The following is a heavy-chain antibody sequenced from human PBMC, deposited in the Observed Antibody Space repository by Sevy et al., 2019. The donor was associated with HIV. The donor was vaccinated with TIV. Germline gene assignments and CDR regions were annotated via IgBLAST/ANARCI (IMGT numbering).Heavy chain of an antibody. CDR1: GYTFTTYD. CDR3: ARGGNGDFWSYEYYYYGMDV. D-gene: IGHD3-3*01. V-gene: IGHV1-8*01. Sequence: ASVKVSCAACGYTFTTYDINWVRQAPGQGLEWMGWMSPNTGATGFAQKFQGRVTLTRNKSITTAYMELSSLTYEDTAIYYCARGGNGDFWSYEYYYYGMDVWGQGTTVTVSS. CDR2: MSPNTGAT. J-gene: IGHJ6*02.